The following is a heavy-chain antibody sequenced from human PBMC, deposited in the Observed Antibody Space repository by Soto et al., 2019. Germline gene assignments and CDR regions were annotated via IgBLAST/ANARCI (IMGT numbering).Heavy chain of an antibody. Sequence: GGSLRLSRAASGFTFSSYEMNWVRQAPGKGLEWVSYISSSGSTIYYADSVKGRFTISRDNAKNSLYLQMNSLRAEDTAVYYCARDGGAHIVATIDYWGQGTLVTVSS. CDR3: ARDGGAHIVATIDY. V-gene: IGHV3-48*03. CDR1: GFTFSSYE. J-gene: IGHJ4*02. CDR2: ISSSGSTI. D-gene: IGHD5-12*01.